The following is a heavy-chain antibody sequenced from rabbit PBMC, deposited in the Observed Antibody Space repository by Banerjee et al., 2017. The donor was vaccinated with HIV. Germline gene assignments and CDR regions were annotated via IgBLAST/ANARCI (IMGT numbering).Heavy chain of an antibody. V-gene: IGHV1S45*01. CDR1: GFSFSNKYV. D-gene: IGHD4-2*01. Sequence: QEQLEESGGDLVKPEGSLTLTCTASGFSFSNKYVMCWVRQAPGKGLEWIACINTSSGNTVYASWAKGRFTISKTSSTTVTLQMTSLTAADTATYFCARDWAGSGGGRITFDLWGPGPLVTVS. CDR3: ARDWAGSGGGRITFDL. J-gene: IGHJ4*01. CDR2: INTSSGNT.